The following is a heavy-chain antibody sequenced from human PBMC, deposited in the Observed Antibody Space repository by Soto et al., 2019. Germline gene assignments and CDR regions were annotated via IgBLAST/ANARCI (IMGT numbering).Heavy chain of an antibody. CDR1: GYTFTGYY. J-gene: IGHJ6*02. Sequence: GASVKVSCKASGYTFTGYYMHWVRQAPGQRLEWMGWINPNSGGTNYAQKFQGWVTMTRDTSISTAYMELSRLRSDDTAVYYCARGGAVRGPYYYYGMDVWGQGTTVTVSS. CDR3: ARGGAVRGPYYYYGMDV. CDR2: INPNSGGT. V-gene: IGHV1-2*04. D-gene: IGHD3-10*01.